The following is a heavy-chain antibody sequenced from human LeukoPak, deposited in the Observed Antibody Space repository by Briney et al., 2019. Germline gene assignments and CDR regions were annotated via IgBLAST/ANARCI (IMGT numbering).Heavy chain of an antibody. CDR3: ARGDSGSFSPFDC. CDR1: GGSISSYY. J-gene: IGHJ4*02. D-gene: IGHD1-26*01. Sequence: PSETLSLTCTVSGGSISSYYWSWIRQPPGKGLEWIGYVYYSGSTNYNPSLKSRVTISVDTSKNQFSLKLTSVTAADTAVYYCARGDSGSFSPFDCWGQGTLVTVSS. CDR2: VYYSGST. V-gene: IGHV4-59*01.